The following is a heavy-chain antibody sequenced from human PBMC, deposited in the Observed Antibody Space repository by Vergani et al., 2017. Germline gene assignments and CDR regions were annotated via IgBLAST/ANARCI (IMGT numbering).Heavy chain of an antibody. V-gene: IGHV3-48*03. J-gene: IGHJ5*02. CDR3: ARDHLATVTTASGSIGSNWFDP. CDR2: ISSSGSTI. Sequence: EVQLVESGGGLVQPGGSLRLSCAASGFTFSSYEMNWVRQAPGKGLEWVSYISSSGSTIYYADSVKGRFTISRDNAKNSLNLQMNSLRAEDTAVYYCARDHLATVTTASGSIGSNWFDPWGQGTLVTVSS. CDR1: GFTFSSYE. D-gene: IGHD4-17*01.